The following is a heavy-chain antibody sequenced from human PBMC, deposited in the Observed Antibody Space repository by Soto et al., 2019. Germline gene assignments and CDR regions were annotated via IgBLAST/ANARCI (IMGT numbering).Heavy chain of an antibody. CDR3: AKDQDRDGFLSPFDY. CDR1: GFTFSSYA. CDR2: ISGSGGST. V-gene: IGHV3-23*01. Sequence: GGSLRLSCAASGFTFSSYAMSWVRQAPGKGLEWVSAISGSGGSTYYADSVKGRFTISRDNSKNTLYLQMNSLRAEDTAVYYCAKDQDRDGFLSPFDYWGQGTLVTVSS. D-gene: IGHD6-25*01. J-gene: IGHJ4*02.